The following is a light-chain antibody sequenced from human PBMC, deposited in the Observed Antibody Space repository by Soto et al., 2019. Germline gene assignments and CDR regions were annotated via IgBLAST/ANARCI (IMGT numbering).Light chain of an antibody. CDR1: SSNIGAGYD. CDR3: QSFDSSLNAYV. J-gene: IGLJ1*01. Sequence: QSVLTQAPSVSGAPGQRVTISCTGSSSNIGAGYDVPWYQQLPGTAPKLLIYGNTNRPSGVPDRFSGSKSGTSASLAITGLQAEDEADYYCQSFDSSLNAYVFGTGTKVTVL. V-gene: IGLV1-40*01. CDR2: GNT.